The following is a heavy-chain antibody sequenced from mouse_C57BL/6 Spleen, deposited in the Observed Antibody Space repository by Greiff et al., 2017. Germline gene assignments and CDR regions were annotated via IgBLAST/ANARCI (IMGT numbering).Heavy chain of an antibody. D-gene: IGHD1-1*01. J-gene: IGHJ1*03. V-gene: IGHV1-54*01. CDR2: INPGSGGT. CDR1: GYAFTNYL. Sequence: VQLQQSGAELVRPGTSVKVSCKASGYAFTNYLIEWVKQRPGQGLEWIGVINPGSGGTSYNEKFKGKATLTADKSSSTAYMQLSSLTSEDSTVYFCAHITTVVGGDWYFDVWGTGTTVTVSS. CDR3: AHITTVVGGDWYFDV.